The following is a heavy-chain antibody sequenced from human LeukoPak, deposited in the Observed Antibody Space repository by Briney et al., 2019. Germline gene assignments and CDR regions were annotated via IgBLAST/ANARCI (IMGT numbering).Heavy chain of an antibody. Sequence: SETLSLTCTVSGGSISNYYWNWIRQPPGKGLEWIGYIYYSGTTNYNPSLKSRVSMSVDTSKNQFSLKLSSVTAADTAVYYCATMVRGVIKRRTKFDYWGQGTLVTVSS. CDR1: GGSISNYY. CDR3: ATMVRGVIKRRTKFDY. V-gene: IGHV4-59*01. J-gene: IGHJ4*02. D-gene: IGHD3-10*01. CDR2: IYYSGTT.